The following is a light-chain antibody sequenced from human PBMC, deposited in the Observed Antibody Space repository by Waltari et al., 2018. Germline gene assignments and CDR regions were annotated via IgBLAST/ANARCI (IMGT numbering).Light chain of an antibody. CDR2: DAS. CDR3: QQRSNWPYT. CDR1: QTVRIY. J-gene: IGKJ2*01. Sequence: GRASQTVRIYLAWYQQKPGQAPRLLIFDASSRAPGIPAKFSGSGSGTDFTLTVSNLEPEDFAVYYCQQRSNWPYTFGQGTRVEIK. V-gene: IGKV3-11*01.